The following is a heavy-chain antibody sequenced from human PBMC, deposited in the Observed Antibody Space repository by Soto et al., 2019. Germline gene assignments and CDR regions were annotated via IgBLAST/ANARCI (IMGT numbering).Heavy chain of an antibody. CDR3: ARDMTRDCSGGSCYLDAFDI. CDR1: GFTFSSYS. CDR2: ISSSSSYI. V-gene: IGHV3-21*01. J-gene: IGHJ3*02. D-gene: IGHD2-15*01. Sequence: PGGSLRHSCAASGFTFSSYSMNWVRQAPGKGLEWVSSISSSSSYIYYADSVKGRFTISRDNAKNSLYLQMNSLRAEDTAVYYCARDMTRDCSGGSCYLDAFDIWGQGTMVTVSS.